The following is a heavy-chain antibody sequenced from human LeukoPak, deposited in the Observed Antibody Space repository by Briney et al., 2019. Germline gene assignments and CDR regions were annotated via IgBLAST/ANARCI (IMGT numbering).Heavy chain of an antibody. CDR3: TRDFDP. CDR2: IKQDGSEK. Sequence: PGGSLRLSCVAFGLSFGNYWMDWVRQAPGKGLEWVGNIKQDGSEKYYVDSVKGRFTISRDNAKNSLYLDMNSLRVEDTAIYYCTRDFDPWGQGTLVTVSS. CDR1: GLSFGNYW. V-gene: IGHV3-7*01. J-gene: IGHJ5*02.